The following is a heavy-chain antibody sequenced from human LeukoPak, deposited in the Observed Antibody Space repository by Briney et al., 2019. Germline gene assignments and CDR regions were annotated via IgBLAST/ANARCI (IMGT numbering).Heavy chain of an antibody. D-gene: IGHD6-19*01. Sequence: GGSLRLSCAASGFTVSSNYMSWVRQAPGKGLEWVSVIYSGGSTYYADSVKGRFTISRDNSKNTLYLQMNSLRAEDTAVYYCARDFRSSGWYAQDYWGQGTLVTVSS. CDR3: ARDFRSSGWYAQDY. CDR2: IYSGGST. CDR1: GFTVSSNY. J-gene: IGHJ4*02. V-gene: IGHV3-66*01.